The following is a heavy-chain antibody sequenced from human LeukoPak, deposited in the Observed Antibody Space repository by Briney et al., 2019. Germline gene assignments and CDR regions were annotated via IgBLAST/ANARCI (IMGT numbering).Heavy chain of an antibody. CDR1: GFTFSGYW. Sequence: GGSLRLSCAASGFTFSGYWMSWVRQAPGKGLEWVANIKQDGSEKYFVDSVKGRFTISRDNAKNSLYLHMNSLRAEDTAVYYCARETFFEPIGVYFDYWGQGTLVTVSS. CDR2: IKQDGSEK. J-gene: IGHJ4*02. D-gene: IGHD3-3*01. V-gene: IGHV3-7*01. CDR3: ARETFFEPIGVYFDY.